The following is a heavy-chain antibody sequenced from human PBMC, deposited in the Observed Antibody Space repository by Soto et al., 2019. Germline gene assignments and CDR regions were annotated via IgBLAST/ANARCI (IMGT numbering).Heavy chain of an antibody. D-gene: IGHD3-16*01. CDR1: GYRFTSYW. V-gene: IGHV5-10-1*01. Sequence: GESLKISCKGSGYRFTSYWITWVRQMPGKGLEWMGRIDPTEYYTSYSPSFQGHVTISADKSISTAYMQWGSLKASDTAIYYCAAARLGELTGFHYCGQGTMATV. CDR2: IDPTEYYT. CDR3: AAARLGELTGFHY. J-gene: IGHJ4*02.